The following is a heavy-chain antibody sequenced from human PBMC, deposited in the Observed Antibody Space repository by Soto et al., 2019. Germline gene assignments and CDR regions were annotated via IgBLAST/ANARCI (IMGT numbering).Heavy chain of an antibody. J-gene: IGHJ6*03. V-gene: IGHV4-59*01. Sequence: SETLSLTCTVSGGSISSYYWSWIRQPPGKGLEWIGYIYYSGSTNYNPSLKSRVTISVDTSKNQFSLKLSSVTAADTAVYYCARARRKTGTLGYYYYYYMDVWGKGTTVTVSS. CDR2: IYYSGST. D-gene: IGHD1-7*01. CDR1: GGSISSYY. CDR3: ARARRKTGTLGYYYYYYMDV.